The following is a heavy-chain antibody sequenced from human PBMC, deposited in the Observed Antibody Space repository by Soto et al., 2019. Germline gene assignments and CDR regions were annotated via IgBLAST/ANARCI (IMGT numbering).Heavy chain of an antibody. CDR1: GYTFTSYG. J-gene: IGHJ6*02. CDR3: ARVAGDYVPLYYGMDV. Sequence: QVQLVQSGAEVKKPGASVKVSCKASGYTFTSYGISWVRQAPGQGLEWMGWISAYNGNTNYAQKLQGRVTMTTDTSTSTAYMELRRLRSDDTAVYYCARVAGDYVPLYYGMDVWGQGTTVTVSS. CDR2: ISAYNGNT. D-gene: IGHD4-17*01. V-gene: IGHV1-18*01.